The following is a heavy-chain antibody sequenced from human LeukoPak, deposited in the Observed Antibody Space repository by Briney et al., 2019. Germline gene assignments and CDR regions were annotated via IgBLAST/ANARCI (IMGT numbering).Heavy chain of an antibody. V-gene: IGHV3-23*01. Sequence: GGSLRLSCAASGFTFSSYAMSWVRQAPGKGLEWASAISGSGGSTYYADSVKGRFTISRDNSKNTLYLQMNSLRAEDTAVYYCAKDQAAAGTGFDFDYWGQGTLVTVSS. D-gene: IGHD6-13*01. CDR3: AKDQAAAGTGFDFDY. CDR2: ISGSGGST. CDR1: GFTFSSYA. J-gene: IGHJ4*02.